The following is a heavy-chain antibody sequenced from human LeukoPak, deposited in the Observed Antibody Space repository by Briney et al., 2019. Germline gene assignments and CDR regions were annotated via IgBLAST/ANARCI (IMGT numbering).Heavy chain of an antibody. V-gene: IGHV3-21*01. J-gene: IGHJ4*02. D-gene: IGHD6-6*01. Sequence: GGTLRLSCAASGFTFSSYSMNWFRQAPGKGLEWFSSISRSSSYIYYADSVKGRFTISRDNAKNSRYLHMNSLRAEDAAVYYCARDLATEYGSSSTPGEIDYWGRGTLVTVSS. CDR1: GFTFSSYS. CDR3: ARDLATEYGSSSTPGEIDY. CDR2: ISRSSSYI.